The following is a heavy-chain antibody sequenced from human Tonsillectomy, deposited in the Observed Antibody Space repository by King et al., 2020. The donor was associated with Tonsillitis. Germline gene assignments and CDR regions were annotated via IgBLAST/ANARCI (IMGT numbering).Heavy chain of an antibody. V-gene: IGHV4-34*01. D-gene: IGHD2-2*01. CDR1: GGSFSGYY. CDR3: ARQALSSTRFDP. Sequence: VQLQQWGAGLLKPSETLSLTCAVYGGSFSGYYWSWIRQPPGKGLEWIGEINHSGSTNYNPSLKSRVTISVDTSKNQFSLKRCSVTAADTAVYYCARQALSSTRFDPWGQGTLVTVSS. J-gene: IGHJ5*02. CDR2: INHSGST.